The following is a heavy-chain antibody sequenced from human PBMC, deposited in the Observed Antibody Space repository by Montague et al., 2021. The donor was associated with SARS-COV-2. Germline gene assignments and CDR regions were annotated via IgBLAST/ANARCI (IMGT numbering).Heavy chain of an antibody. V-gene: IGHV3-30*04. D-gene: IGHD3-10*01. CDR2: ISYDGSNK. CDR3: AREPLLLGFGEFLDY. CDR1: GFTFSSYA. Sequence: SLRLSCAASGFTFSSYAMHWVRQAPGKRLEWVAVISYDGSNKYYADSVKGRFTISRDNSKNTLYLQMNSLRAEDTAVYYCAREPLLLGFGEFLDYWGQGTLVTVSS. J-gene: IGHJ4*02.